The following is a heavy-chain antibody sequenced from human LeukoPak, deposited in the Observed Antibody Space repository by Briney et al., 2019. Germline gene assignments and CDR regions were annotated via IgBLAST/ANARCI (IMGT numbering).Heavy chain of an antibody. V-gene: IGHV3-23*01. J-gene: IGHJ4*02. CDR1: GFTFSSHV. D-gene: IGHD5-12*01. CDR2: ISGSGGST. CDR3: AKAGGAYSGYDYYFDY. Sequence: SGGSLRLSCAASGFTFSSHVMSWVRQAPGKGLEWVSGISGSGGSTYYADSVKGRFTISRDNSKNTLYLQMNSLRAEDTAVYYCAKAGGAYSGYDYYFDYWGQGTLVTVSS.